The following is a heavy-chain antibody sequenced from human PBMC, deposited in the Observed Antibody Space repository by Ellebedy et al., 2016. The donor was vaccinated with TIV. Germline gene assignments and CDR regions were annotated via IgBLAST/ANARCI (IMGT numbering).Heavy chain of an antibody. J-gene: IGHJ5*02. V-gene: IGHV2-70*01. CDR1: GFSLSTSGMC. CDR2: IDWDDDK. D-gene: IGHD3-9*01. Sequence: SGPTLVXPTQTLTLTCTFSGFSLSTSGMCVSWIRQPPGKALEWLALIDWDDDKYYSTSLKTRLTISKDTSKNQVVLTMTNMDPVDTATYYCARSYYDILTGKGRFDPWGQGTLVTVSS. CDR3: ARSYYDILTGKGRFDP.